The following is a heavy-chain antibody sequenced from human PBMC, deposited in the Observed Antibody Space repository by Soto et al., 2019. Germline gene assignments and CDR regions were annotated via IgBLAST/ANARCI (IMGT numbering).Heavy chain of an antibody. CDR3: ARDRITMIVVVITYYYYYGMDD. CDR1: GFTFSSYA. Sequence: GGSLRLSCAASGFTFSSYAMHWVRQAPGKGLEWVAVISYDGSNKYYADSVKGRFTISRDNSKNTLYLQMNSLRAEDTAVYYCARDRITMIVVVITYYYYYGMDDWGQGTTVTVSS. V-gene: IGHV3-30*04. J-gene: IGHJ6*02. D-gene: IGHD3-22*01. CDR2: ISYDGSNK.